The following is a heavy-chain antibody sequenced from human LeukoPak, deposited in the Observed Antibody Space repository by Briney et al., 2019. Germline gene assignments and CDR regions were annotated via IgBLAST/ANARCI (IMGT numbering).Heavy chain of an antibody. V-gene: IGHV3-23*01. J-gene: IGHJ6*03. CDR1: GFTFSHYW. CDR3: ANLPNYYYYMDV. CDR2: ISGSGGST. Sequence: GGSLRLSCAPSGFTFSHYWMSWVRQAPGKGLEWVSAISGSGGSTYYADSVKGRFTISRDNSKNTLYLQMNSLRAEDTAVYYCANLPNYYYYMDVWGKGTTVTISS.